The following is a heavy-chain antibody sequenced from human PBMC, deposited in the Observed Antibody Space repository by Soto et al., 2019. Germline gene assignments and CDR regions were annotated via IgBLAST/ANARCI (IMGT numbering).Heavy chain of an antibody. CDR2: INPSGGST. V-gene: IGHV1-46*01. CDR1: GYTFTSYY. D-gene: IGHD3-22*01. CDR3: ARDEPNYYDSSGYYFH. Sequence: EASVKVSCKASGYTFTSYYMHWVRQAPGQGLEWMGIINPSGGSTSYAQKFQGRVTMTRDTSTSTVYMELSSLRSEDTAVYYCARDEPNYYDSSGYYFHWGQGTLVNVSS. J-gene: IGHJ4*02.